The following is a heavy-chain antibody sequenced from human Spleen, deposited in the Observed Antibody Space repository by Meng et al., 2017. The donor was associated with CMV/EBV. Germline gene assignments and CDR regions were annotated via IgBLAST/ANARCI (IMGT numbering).Heavy chain of an antibody. CDR2: ISAYNGNT. J-gene: IGHJ4*02. V-gene: IGHV1-18*01. Sequence: QGQLGQSGAEVKKPGASGKVSCKASGYTFTSYGISWVRQAPGQGLEWMGWISAYNGNTNYAQKLQGRVTMTTDTSTSTAYMELRSLRSDDTAVYYCARDLRARSWPSRFDYWGQGTLVTVSS. CDR3: ARDLRARSWPSRFDY. D-gene: IGHD6-13*01. CDR1: GYTFTSYG.